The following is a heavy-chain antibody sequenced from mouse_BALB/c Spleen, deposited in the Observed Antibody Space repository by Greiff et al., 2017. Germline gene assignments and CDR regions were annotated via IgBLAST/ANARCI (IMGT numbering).Heavy chain of an antibody. CDR2: ISYSGST. CDR3: ARRDYGKPMDY. CDR1: GYSITSDYA. J-gene: IGHJ4*01. D-gene: IGHD2-1*01. V-gene: IGHV3-2*02. Sequence: EVQLQQSGPGLVKPSQSLSLTCTVTGYSITSDYAWNWIRQFPGNKLEWMGYISYSGSTSYNPSLKSRISITRDTSKNQFFLQLNSVTTEDTATYYCARRDYGKPMDYWGQGTSVTVSS.